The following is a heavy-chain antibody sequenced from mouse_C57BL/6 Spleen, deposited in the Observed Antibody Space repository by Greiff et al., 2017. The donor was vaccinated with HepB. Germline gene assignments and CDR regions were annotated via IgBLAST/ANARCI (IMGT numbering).Heavy chain of an antibody. V-gene: IGHV1-50*01. CDR2: IDPSDSYT. Sequence: VQLQESGAELVKPGASVKLSCKASGYTFTSYWMQWVKQRPGQGLEWIGEIDPSDSYTNYNQKFKGKATLTVDTSSSTAYMQLSSLTSEDSAVYYCARRRGHFDVWGTGTTVTVSS. CDR3: ARRRGHFDV. D-gene: IGHD3-3*01. CDR1: GYTFTSYW. J-gene: IGHJ1*03.